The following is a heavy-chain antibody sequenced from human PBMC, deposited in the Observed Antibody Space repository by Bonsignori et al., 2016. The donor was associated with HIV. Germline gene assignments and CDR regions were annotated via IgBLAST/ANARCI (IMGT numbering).Heavy chain of an antibody. J-gene: IGHJ4*02. CDR1: GGSFSGYY. CDR2: INHSGRT. CDR3: ARLYGDDTGY. D-gene: IGHD4-17*01. V-gene: IGHV4-34*01. Sequence: SETLSLTCAVYGGSFSGYYWTWIRQPPGKGLEWIGEINHSGRTNYNPSLKSRVTISVDTSKNQFPLKLRSVTAADTAVYYCARLYGDDTGYWGQGTLVTVSS.